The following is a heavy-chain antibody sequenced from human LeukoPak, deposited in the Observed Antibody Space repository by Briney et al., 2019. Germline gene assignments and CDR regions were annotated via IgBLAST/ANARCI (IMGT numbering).Heavy chain of an antibody. V-gene: IGHV4-30-4*01. CDR3: ARVSSDSSGYYYDLDY. Sequence: SQTLSLTCTVSGGSISSGDYYWSWIRQPPGKGLEWIGYIYYSGSTYYNPSLKSRVTISVDTSKNQFSLKLSSVTAADTAVYYSARVSSDSSGYYYDLDYWGQGTLVTVSS. D-gene: IGHD3-22*01. CDR1: GGSISSGDYY. CDR2: IYYSGST. J-gene: IGHJ4*02.